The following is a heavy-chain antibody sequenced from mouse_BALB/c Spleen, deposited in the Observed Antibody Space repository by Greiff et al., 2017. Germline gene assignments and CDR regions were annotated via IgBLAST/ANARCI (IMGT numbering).Heavy chain of an antibody. D-gene: IGHD2-1*01. CDR3: ARSTMVTPYYAMDY. Sequence: EVNLVESGGGLVKPGGSLKLSCAASGFTFSDYYMYWVRQTPEKRLEWVATISDGGSYTYYPDSVKGRFTISRDNAKNNLYLQMSSLKSEDTAMYYCARSTMVTPYYAMDYWGQGNSVTVSS. CDR1: GFTFSDYY. CDR2: ISDGGSYT. V-gene: IGHV5-4*02. J-gene: IGHJ4*01.